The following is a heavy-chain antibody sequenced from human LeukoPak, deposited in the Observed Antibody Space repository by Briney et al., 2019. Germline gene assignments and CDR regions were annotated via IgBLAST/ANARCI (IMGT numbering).Heavy chain of an antibody. CDR2: IKQDGSEK. V-gene: IGHV3-7*01. Sequence: GGSLRLSCAASGFTFSSYWMSWVRQAPGKGLEWVANIKQDGSEKYYVDSVKGRFTISRDNAKNSLYLQMNSLRAEDTAVYYCARDPMGATRGVFDYWGQGTLVTVSS. D-gene: IGHD1-26*01. CDR1: GFTFSSYW. CDR3: ARDPMGATRGVFDY. J-gene: IGHJ4*02.